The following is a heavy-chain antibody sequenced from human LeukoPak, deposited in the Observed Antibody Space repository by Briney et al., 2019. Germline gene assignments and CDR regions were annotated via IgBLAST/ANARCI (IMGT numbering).Heavy chain of an antibody. CDR1: GFSFHNYE. V-gene: IGHV3-48*03. CDR2: ISSSGFTI. CDR3: ARDGLYSSGRETDF. Sequence: TGGSLRLSCAASGFSFHNYEMNWVRQAPGKGLGWVSYISSSGFTIYYADSVKGRFTISRDNAKNSLYLQMNSLRAEGTAVYYCARDGLYSSGRETDFWGQGTLVTVSS. J-gene: IGHJ4*02. D-gene: IGHD6-19*01.